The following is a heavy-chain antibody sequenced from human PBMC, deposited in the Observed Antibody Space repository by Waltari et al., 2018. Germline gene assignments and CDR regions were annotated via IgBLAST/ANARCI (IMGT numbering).Heavy chain of an antibody. J-gene: IGHJ6*03. D-gene: IGHD3-16*01. V-gene: IGHV4-59*01. Sequence: QVQLQESGSGLVKPSETLSLTCIVSGGSISTYYWRWIRQPPGKGLEWIGFIHHSWNTNYSPSLKSRAIISVDTSKNQFALKLTSVTAADTAVYYCARSRGDGYYYYMDVWGNGTTVTVPS. CDR3: ARSRGDGYYYYMDV. CDR2: IHHSWNT. CDR1: GGSISTYY.